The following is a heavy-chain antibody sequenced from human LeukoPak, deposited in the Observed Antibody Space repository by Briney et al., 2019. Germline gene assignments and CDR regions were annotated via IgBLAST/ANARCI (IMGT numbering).Heavy chain of an antibody. CDR3: ARVDIVYYGLDV. V-gene: IGHV4-61*01. CDR2: IFYSGST. D-gene: IGHD2-2*03. J-gene: IGHJ6*02. Sequence: PLETLSLTCTVSGGSVSSGSYYWSWIRQSPGKGLEWIGYIFYSGSTNYNPSLKSRVTISVDTSKNQFSLKLSSVTAADTAVYYCARVDIVYYGLDVWGQGTTVTVSS. CDR1: GGSVSSGSYY.